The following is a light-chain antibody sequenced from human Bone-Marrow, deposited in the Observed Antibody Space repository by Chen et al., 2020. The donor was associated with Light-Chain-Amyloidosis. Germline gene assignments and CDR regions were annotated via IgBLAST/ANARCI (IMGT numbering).Light chain of an antibody. J-gene: IGKJ4*01. Sequence: EIVLTQSPGTLSLSPGERATLSCRASQSVSSSYLAWYQQKPGQAPRLLIYGASSRATGIPARFSGSGSETDFTLTISRLEPEDFAVYYCQQHSTSPLTFGGGTKVEIK. CDR2: GAS. CDR1: QSVSSSY. V-gene: IGKV3-20*01. CDR3: QQHSTSPLT.